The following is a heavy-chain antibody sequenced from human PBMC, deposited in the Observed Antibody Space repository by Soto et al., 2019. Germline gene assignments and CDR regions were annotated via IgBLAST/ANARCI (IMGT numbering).Heavy chain of an antibody. CDR3: AKGGWLDDY. J-gene: IGHJ4*02. V-gene: IGHV3-23*01. Sequence: EVQLLESGGGLVQPGGSLRLSCAASGFTFSTYVMTWVRQAPGKGLEWVSAISASGGDTYYADSVKGRSTISRDNSKNTLYLQMNSLRVEDTGIYYCAKGGWLDDYGAKGTLVTVSA. CDR1: GFTFSTYV. CDR2: ISASGGDT. D-gene: IGHD6-19*01.